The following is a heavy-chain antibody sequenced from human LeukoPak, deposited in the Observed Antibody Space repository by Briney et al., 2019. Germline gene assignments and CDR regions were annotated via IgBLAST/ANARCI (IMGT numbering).Heavy chain of an antibody. Sequence: PSETLSLTCTVSGGSISSYYWSWIRQPPGKGLEWIGYIYYSGSTNYNPSLKSRVTISVDTSKNQFSLKLSSVTAADTAVYYCARCAFSGSFRFDYWGQGTLVTVSS. CDR3: ARCAFSGSFRFDY. CDR1: GGSISSYY. D-gene: IGHD1-26*01. J-gene: IGHJ4*02. V-gene: IGHV4-59*08. CDR2: IYYSGST.